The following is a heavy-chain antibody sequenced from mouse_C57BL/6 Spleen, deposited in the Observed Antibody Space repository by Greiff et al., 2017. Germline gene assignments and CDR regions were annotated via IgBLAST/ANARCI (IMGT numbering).Heavy chain of an antibody. CDR1: GFNIKDYY. CDR2: IDPEDGET. V-gene: IGHV14-2*01. CDR3: ARDSSGYNMDY. D-gene: IGHD3-2*02. Sequence: EVQLQQSGAELVKPGASVKLSCTASGFNIKDYYMHWVKQRTEQGLEWIGRIDPEDGETKYATKFQGKATITADTSSNTAYLQLSSLTSEDTAVYYCARDSSGYNMDYWGQGTSVTVSS. J-gene: IGHJ4*01.